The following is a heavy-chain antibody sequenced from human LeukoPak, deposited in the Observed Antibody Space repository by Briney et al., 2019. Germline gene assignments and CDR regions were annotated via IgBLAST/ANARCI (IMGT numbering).Heavy chain of an antibody. V-gene: IGHV1-18*01. CDR3: AGEASDIVATIPYFDY. Sequence: GASVKVSCKASGYTFTRYGISWVRQAPGQGLEWMGWISAYNGNTNYAQELQGRVTMTTDTSTSTAYMELRSLRSDDTAVYYCAGEASDIVATIPYFDYWGQGTLVIVSS. J-gene: IGHJ4*02. CDR2: ISAYNGNT. CDR1: GYTFTRYG. D-gene: IGHD5-12*01.